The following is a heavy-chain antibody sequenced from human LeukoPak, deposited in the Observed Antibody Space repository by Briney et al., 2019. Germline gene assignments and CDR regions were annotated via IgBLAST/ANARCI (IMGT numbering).Heavy chain of an antibody. V-gene: IGHV3-48*02. Sequence: GGSLRLSCAASGFTFSSYSMNWVRQAPGKGLEWVSHITASGTAMFYADSVKGRFTISRDNAKNSLYLQMNSLRDEDTALYYCASSGSYRFDYWGQGTLVTVSS. CDR1: GFTFSSYS. J-gene: IGHJ4*02. CDR2: ITASGTAM. D-gene: IGHD1-26*01. CDR3: ASSGSYRFDY.